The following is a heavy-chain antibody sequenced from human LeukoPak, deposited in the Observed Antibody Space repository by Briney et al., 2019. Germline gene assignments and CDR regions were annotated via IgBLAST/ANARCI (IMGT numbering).Heavy chain of an antibody. CDR1: GGSVSSGSYY. D-gene: IGHD6-13*01. CDR3: VRGCSSSWYFV. Sequence: PSETLSLTCTVSGGSVSSGSYYWSWIRQPPGKGLEWIGYIYYSGSTNYNPSLKSRVTISADTSKNQFSLKLSSVTAADTAVYYCVRGCSSSWYFVGGQGTLVTVSS. V-gene: IGHV4-61*01. CDR2: IYYSGST. J-gene: IGHJ4*02.